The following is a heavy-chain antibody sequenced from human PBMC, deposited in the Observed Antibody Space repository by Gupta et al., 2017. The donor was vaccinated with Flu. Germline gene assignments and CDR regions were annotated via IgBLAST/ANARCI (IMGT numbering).Heavy chain of an antibody. CDR2: VNSDGSRT. CDR1: GFTFTDYW. Sequence: EVQLVESGGGLVQPGGSLRLSCAASGFTFTDYWMHWVRQAPGKGLVWVSRVNSDGSRTNYADSVEGRFTISRDNAKNTLYLQMNSLXPEXTAVYYXARGVRYKYGCDYWGQGALVTVS. CDR3: ARGVRYKYGCDY. D-gene: IGHD5-18*01. V-gene: IGHV3-74*01. J-gene: IGHJ4*02.